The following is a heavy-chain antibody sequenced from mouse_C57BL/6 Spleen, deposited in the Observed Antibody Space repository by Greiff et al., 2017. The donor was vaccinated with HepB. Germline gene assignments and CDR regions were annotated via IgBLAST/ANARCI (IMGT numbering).Heavy chain of an antibody. CDR3: ARNYGSSYPYYFDY. CDR1: GYAFTNYL. Sequence: QVQLQQSGAELVRPGTSVKVSCKASGYAFTNYLIEWVKQRPGQGLEWIGVINPGSGGTNYNEKFKGKATLTADKSSSTAYMQLSSLTSEDSAVYFCARNYGSSYPYYFDYWGQGTTLTVSS. V-gene: IGHV1-54*01. D-gene: IGHD1-1*01. J-gene: IGHJ2*01. CDR2: INPGSGGT.